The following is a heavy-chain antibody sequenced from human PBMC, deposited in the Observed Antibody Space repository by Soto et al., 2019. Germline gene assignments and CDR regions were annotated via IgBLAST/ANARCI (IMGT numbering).Heavy chain of an antibody. J-gene: IGHJ2*01. CDR3: ARVTTDGYCSGGSCYSPKSPTLWYFDL. D-gene: IGHD2-15*01. V-gene: IGHV4-34*01. CDR1: GGSFSGYY. Sequence: QVQLQQWGAGLLKPSETLSLTCAVYGGSFSGYYWSWLRQPPGKGLEWIGEINHSGSTNYNPSLTSRVPISVDTSKNQFSLKLSSVTAADTAVYDCARVTTDGYCSGGSCYSPKSPTLWYFDLWGRGTLVTVSS. CDR2: INHSGST.